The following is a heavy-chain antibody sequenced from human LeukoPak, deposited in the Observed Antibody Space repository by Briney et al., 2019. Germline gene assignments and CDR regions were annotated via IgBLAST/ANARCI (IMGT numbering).Heavy chain of an antibody. CDR3: ARHENHVGGIQLWLSLDY. CDR1: GGSISSFY. D-gene: IGHD5-18*01. Sequence: SETLSLTCTVSGGSISSFYWSWIRQPPGKGLEWIGYISYIGSTNYNPSLKSRVTISVDTSKNQFSLKLSSVTAADTAVYYCARHENHVGGIQLWLSLDYWGQGTLVTVSS. J-gene: IGHJ4*02. V-gene: IGHV4-59*08. CDR2: ISYIGST.